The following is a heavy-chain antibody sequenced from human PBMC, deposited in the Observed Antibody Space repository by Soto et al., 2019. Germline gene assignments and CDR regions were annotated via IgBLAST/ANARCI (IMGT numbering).Heavy chain of an antibody. J-gene: IGHJ6*04. V-gene: IGHV3-7*01. CDR2: IKQDGSEE. CDR3: ARDDALRFSGV. CDR1: GFTFSSYW. D-gene: IGHD3-3*01. Sequence: QLVESGGGLVQPGGSLRLSCAASGFTFSSYWMSWVRQAPGKGLEWVANIKQDGSEEDYVDSVKGRFTISRDNAKNSLSLQMNSLRAEDTAVYYCARDDALRFSGVWGKGTTVTVCS.